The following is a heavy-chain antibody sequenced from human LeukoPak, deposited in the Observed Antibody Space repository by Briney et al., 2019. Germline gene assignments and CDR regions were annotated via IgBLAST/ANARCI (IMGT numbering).Heavy chain of an antibody. V-gene: IGHV4-39*01. D-gene: IGHD6-13*01. CDR1: GGSISSSSYY. Sequence: SETLSLTCTVSGGSISSSSYYWGWIRQPPGKGLEWIGSIYYSGSTYYNPSLKSRVTISVDTSKNQFSLKLSSVTAADTAVYYCARQETSIAAAGTNFDYWGQGTLVTVSS. CDR3: ARQETSIAAAGTNFDY. CDR2: IYYSGST. J-gene: IGHJ4*02.